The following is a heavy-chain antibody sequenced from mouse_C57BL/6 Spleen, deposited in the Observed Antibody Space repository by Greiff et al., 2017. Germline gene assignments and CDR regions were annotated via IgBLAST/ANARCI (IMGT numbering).Heavy chain of an antibody. CDR3: ARLMVTTYYAMDY. J-gene: IGHJ4*01. Sequence: EVHLVESGGDLVKPGGSLKLSCAASGFTFSSYGMSWVRQTPDKRLEWVATISSGGSYTYYPDSVKGRFTISRDNAKNTLYLQMSSLKSEDTAMYYCARLMVTTYYAMDYWGQGTSVTVSS. V-gene: IGHV5-6*01. CDR1: GFTFSSYG. CDR2: ISSGGSYT. D-gene: IGHD2-2*01.